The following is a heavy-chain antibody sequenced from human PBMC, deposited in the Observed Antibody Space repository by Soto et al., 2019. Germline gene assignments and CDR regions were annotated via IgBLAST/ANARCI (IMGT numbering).Heavy chain of an antibody. CDR1: GGTFSSYA. CDR3: ERHTRKPYYASSGYYYAAY. V-gene: IGHV1-69*13. Sequence: VASVKVSCKASGGTFSSYAISWVRQAPGQGLEWMGGIIPIFGTANYAQKFQGRVTITADESTSTAYMELSSLRSEDTAVYYCERHTRKPYYASSGYYYAAYWGQGTLVTVSS. CDR2: IIPIFGTA. D-gene: IGHD3-22*01. J-gene: IGHJ4*02.